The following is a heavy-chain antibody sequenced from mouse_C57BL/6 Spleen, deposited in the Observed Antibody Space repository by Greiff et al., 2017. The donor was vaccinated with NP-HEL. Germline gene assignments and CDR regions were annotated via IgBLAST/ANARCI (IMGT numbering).Heavy chain of an antibody. J-gene: IGHJ3*01. CDR3: TTYGCGGGFAY. CDR2: IDPENGDT. CDR1: GFNFKDDY. V-gene: IGHV14-4*01. D-gene: IGHD2-2*01. Sequence: EVNVVESGAELVRPGASVKLSCTASGFNFKDDYMHWVKQRPEQGLEWIGWIDPENGDTEYASKFQGKATITADTSSNTGYLQLSSLTSEDTAVYYCTTYGCGGGFAYWGQGTLVTVSA.